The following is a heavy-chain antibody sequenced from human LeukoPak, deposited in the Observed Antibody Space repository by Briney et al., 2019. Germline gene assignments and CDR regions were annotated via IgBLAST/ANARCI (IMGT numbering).Heavy chain of an antibody. J-gene: IGHJ1*01. CDR3: ARYLDYGGNSRVFQH. CDR2: INHGGST. V-gene: IGHV4-34*01. CDR1: GGSLSAYY. Sequence: SETLSLTCAVYGGSLSAYYWTWLRQPPGKGLEWIGEINHGGSTNYNPSLKSRVTISVDTSKNQFSLKLSSVTAADTAVYYCARYLDYGGNSRVFQHWGQGTLVTVSS. D-gene: IGHD4-23*01.